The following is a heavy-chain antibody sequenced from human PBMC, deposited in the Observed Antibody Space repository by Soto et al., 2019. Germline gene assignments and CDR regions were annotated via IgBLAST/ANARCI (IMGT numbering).Heavy chain of an antibody. CDR3: AREGAIVGARPTYYFDY. V-gene: IGHV4-59*01. D-gene: IGHD1-26*01. CDR2: IYYSGST. CDR1: GGSISRYY. Sequence: SETLSLTCTVSGGSISRYYWSWIRQPPGKGLEWIGYIYYSGSTNYNPSLKSRVTISVDTSKNQFSLKLRSVTAADTAVYYCAREGAIVGARPTYYFDYWGQGTLVTVSS. J-gene: IGHJ4*02.